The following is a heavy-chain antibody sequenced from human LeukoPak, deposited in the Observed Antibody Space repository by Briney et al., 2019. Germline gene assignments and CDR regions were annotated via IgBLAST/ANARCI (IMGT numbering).Heavy chain of an antibody. CDR2: ISGSGGST. CDR1: GFTFSSYA. CDR3: TILSYYYYYMDV. V-gene: IGHV3-23*01. Sequence: GGSLRLSCAASGFTFSSYAMSWVRQAPGKGLEWVSAISGSGGSTYYADSVKGRFTISRDNSKNTLYLQMNSLRAEDTAVYYVTILSYYYYYMDVWGKGTTVTVSS. D-gene: IGHD3-9*01. J-gene: IGHJ6*03.